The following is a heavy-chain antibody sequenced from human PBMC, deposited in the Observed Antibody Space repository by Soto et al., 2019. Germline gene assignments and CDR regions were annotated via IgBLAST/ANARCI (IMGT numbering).Heavy chain of an antibody. V-gene: IGHV3-66*01. Sequence: EEQLVESGGGLVQPGGSLRLSCAASGLTVGRNYMSWVRQAPGKGLEWVSVIYSGDDTYYADSVRGRFTISRDNSKNTRLLQMNNVRADDTSVYYCARDRGGGYCTGNSCYGLYLDVWGKGTTVIVSS. CDR1: GLTVGRNY. D-gene: IGHD2-2*01. CDR2: IYSGDDT. J-gene: IGHJ6*03. CDR3: ARDRGGGYCTGNSCYGLYLDV.